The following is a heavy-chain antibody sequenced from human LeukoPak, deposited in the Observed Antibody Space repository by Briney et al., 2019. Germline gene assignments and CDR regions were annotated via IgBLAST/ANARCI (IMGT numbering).Heavy chain of an antibody. V-gene: IGHV4-39*07. Sequence: PSETLSLTCTVSGGSISSSSYYWGWIRQPPGKGLEWIGSIYYSGSTYYNPSLKSRVTISVDTSKNQFSLKLSSVTAADTAVYYCAREEEYSYGYLYYYYYMDVWGKGTTVTVSS. CDR1: GGSISSSSYY. CDR2: IYYSGST. D-gene: IGHD5-18*01. J-gene: IGHJ6*03. CDR3: AREEEYSYGYLYYYYYMDV.